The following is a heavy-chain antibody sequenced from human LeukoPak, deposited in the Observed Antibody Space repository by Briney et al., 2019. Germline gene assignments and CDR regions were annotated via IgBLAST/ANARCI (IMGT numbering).Heavy chain of an antibody. CDR2: IWYDGSNK. CDR1: GFTFSSYG. Sequence: GSLRLSCAASGFTFSSYGMHWVRPAPGKGLEWVAVIWYDGSNKYYADSVKGRFTISRDNSKNTLYLQMNSLRAEDTAVYYCARDRGAMITFGGVIVPMIGELDYWGQGTLVTVSS. J-gene: IGHJ4*02. CDR3: ARDRGAMITFGGVIVPMIGELDY. D-gene: IGHD3-16*02. V-gene: IGHV3-33*01.